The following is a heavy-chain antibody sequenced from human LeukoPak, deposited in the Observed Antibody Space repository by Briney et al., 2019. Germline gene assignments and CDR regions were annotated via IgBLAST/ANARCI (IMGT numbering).Heavy chain of an antibody. D-gene: IGHD2/OR15-2a*01. CDR3: ARDGGEHQYSI. CDR2: IIPIFGTA. CDR1: GGTFSSYA. Sequence: EASVKVSCKASGGTFSSYAISWVRQAPGQGLEWMGGIIPIFGTANYAQKFQGRVTITADESTSTAYMELSSLRSEDTAVYYCARDGGEHQYSIWGQGTMVTVSS. V-gene: IGHV1-69*13. J-gene: IGHJ3*02.